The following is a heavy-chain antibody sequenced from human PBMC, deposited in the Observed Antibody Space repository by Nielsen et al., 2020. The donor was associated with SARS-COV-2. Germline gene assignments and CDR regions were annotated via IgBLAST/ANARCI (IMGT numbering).Heavy chain of an antibody. V-gene: IGHV3-23*01. J-gene: IGHJ4*02. Sequence: GESLKISCAASGFTFSSYAMRWVRQAPGKGLEWVSTISASGGSTFYTDSVKGRFTISRDSFKNTLYLQMNSLRAEDTAVYYCAASKSGYYFDLWGQGTLVTVSS. D-gene: IGHD6-13*01. CDR2: ISASGGST. CDR3: AASKSGYYFDL. CDR1: GFTFSSYA.